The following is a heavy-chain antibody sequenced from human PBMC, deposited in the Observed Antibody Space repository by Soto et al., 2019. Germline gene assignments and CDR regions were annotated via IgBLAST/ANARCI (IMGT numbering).Heavy chain of an antibody. CDR1: GFTFSSYW. CDR3: ASLFDYDFWSGYYTGAYYYYYYGMDV. D-gene: IGHD3-3*01. V-gene: IGHV3-74*01. J-gene: IGHJ6*02. CDR2: INSDGSST. Sequence: PGGSLRLSCAASGFTFSSYWMHWVRQAPGEGLVWVSRINSDGSSTSYADSVKGRFTISRDNAKNTLYLQMNSLRAEDTAVYYCASLFDYDFWSGYYTGAYYYYYYGMDVWGQGTTVTVSS.